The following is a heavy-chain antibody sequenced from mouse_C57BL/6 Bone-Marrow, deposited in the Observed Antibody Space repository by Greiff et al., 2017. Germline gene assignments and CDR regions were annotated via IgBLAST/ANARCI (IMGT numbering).Heavy chain of an antibody. CDR2: INYDGSST. CDR1: GFTFSDYY. V-gene: IGHV5-16*01. Sequence: EVMLVESEGGLVQPGSSMKLSCTASGFTFSDYYMAWVRQVPEKGLEWVANINYDGSSTYYLDSLKSRFIISRDNAKNILYLQMSSLKSEDTATYYCARDPYLDYWGQGTTLTVSS. J-gene: IGHJ2*01. CDR3: ARDPYLDY.